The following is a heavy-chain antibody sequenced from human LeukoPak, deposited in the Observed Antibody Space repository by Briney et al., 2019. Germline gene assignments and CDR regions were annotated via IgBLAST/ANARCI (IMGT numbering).Heavy chain of an antibody. V-gene: IGHV4-59*01. CDR3: ARGLGRYCTNGVCYSYYFDY. Sequence: PSETLSLTCTVSGGSISSYYWSWIRQPPGKGLEWIGYIYYSGSTNYNPSLKSRVTISVDTSKNQFSLKLSSVTAADTAVYYCARGLGRYCTNGVCYSYYFDYWGQETLVTVSS. D-gene: IGHD2-8*01. CDR2: IYYSGST. CDR1: GGSISSYY. J-gene: IGHJ4*02.